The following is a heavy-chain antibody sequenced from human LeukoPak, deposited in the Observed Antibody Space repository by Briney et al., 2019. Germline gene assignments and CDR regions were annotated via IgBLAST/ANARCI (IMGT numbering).Heavy chain of an antibody. V-gene: IGHV5-51*01. Sequence: GESLNISCMTSGYDFSTFWIGWVRQMPGKGLEWMGIIYPGDSDTRYSPSLQGQVTISADKSISTAYLQRSSLKASDTAMYYCARPRIAVASTPTYMDVWGEETTVTVSS. CDR1: GYDFSTFW. J-gene: IGHJ6*03. CDR3: ARPRIAVASTPTYMDV. CDR2: IYPGDSDT. D-gene: IGHD6-19*01.